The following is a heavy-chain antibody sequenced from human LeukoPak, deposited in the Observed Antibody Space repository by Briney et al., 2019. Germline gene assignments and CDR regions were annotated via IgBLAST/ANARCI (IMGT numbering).Heavy chain of an antibody. Sequence: GASVKVSCKASGYSFTGYYIHWVRQAPGQGLEWMGWINPNSGGTTYAQQFQGRVTMTRDTSISTVYMEQTRLGSDDTAVYYRARDSGSSSWEFDYWGQGTLVTVSS. D-gene: IGHD6-13*01. CDR2: INPNSGGT. CDR3: ARDSGSSSWEFDY. CDR1: GYSFTGYY. V-gene: IGHV1-2*02. J-gene: IGHJ4*02.